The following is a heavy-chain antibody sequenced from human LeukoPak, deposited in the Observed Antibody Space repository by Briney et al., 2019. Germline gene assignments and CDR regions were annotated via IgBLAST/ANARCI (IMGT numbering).Heavy chain of an antibody. CDR2: IIPILGIA. J-gene: IGHJ4*02. Sequence: SVKVSCKASGGTFSSYTISWVRQAPGQGLEWMGRIIPILGIANYAQKFQGRVTITTDKSTSTAYMELSSLRSEDTAVYYCARDPPPRGYSYGYGYEDYWGQGTLVTVSS. V-gene: IGHV1-69*04. D-gene: IGHD5-18*01. CDR3: ARDPPPRGYSYGYGYEDY. CDR1: GGTFSSYT.